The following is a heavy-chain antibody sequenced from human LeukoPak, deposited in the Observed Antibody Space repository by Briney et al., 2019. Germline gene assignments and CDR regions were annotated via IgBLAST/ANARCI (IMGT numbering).Heavy chain of an antibody. V-gene: IGHV1-69*04. Sequence: SVKVSCKASGGTFSSYAISWVRQAPGQGLEWMGRIIPILGIANYAQKFQGRVTITADKSTSTAYMELSSLRSEDTAVYYCARDFSRRDGYRAFDIWGQGTMVTVSS. CDR2: IIPILGIA. D-gene: IGHD5-24*01. CDR3: ARDFSRRDGYRAFDI. J-gene: IGHJ3*02. CDR1: GGTFSSYA.